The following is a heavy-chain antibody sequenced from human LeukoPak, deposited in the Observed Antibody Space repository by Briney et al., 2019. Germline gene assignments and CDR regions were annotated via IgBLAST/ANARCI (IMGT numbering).Heavy chain of an antibody. CDR2: IIPIFGTA. Sequence: SVKVSCKASGGTSSSCAISWVRQAPGQGLEWMGGIIPIFGTANYAQKFQGRVTITADKSTSTAYMELSSLRSEDTAVYYCARDRPIYCSGGSCYLFDYWGQGTLVTVSS. D-gene: IGHD2-15*01. V-gene: IGHV1-69*06. J-gene: IGHJ4*02. CDR1: GGTSSSCA. CDR3: ARDRPIYCSGGSCYLFDY.